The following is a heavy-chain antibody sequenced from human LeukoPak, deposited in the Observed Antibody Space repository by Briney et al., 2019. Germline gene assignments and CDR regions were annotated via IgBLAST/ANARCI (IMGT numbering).Heavy chain of an antibody. J-gene: IGHJ3*02. CDR2: IYYSGST. Sequence: SETLSLTCTVSGGSISSSSYYWGWIRQPPGKGLEWIGYIYYSGSTNYNPSLKSRVTISVDTSKNQFSLKLSSVTAADTAVYYCARDDSSGYYDSDAFDIWGQGTMVTVSS. CDR1: GGSISSSSYY. CDR3: ARDDSSGYYDSDAFDI. D-gene: IGHD3-22*01. V-gene: IGHV4-61*01.